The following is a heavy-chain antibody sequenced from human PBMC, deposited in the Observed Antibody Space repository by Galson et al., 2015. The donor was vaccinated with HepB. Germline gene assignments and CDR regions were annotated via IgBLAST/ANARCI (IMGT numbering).Heavy chain of an antibody. Sequence: SLRLSCAASGFTFSTYDMHWVRQAPGKGLEWVSAIGTTGYPYYPASGKGRFTISRENAKNSLYLQIDSLRAGDSAVYFCARAHSSNWAGPYGLDVWGQGTTVTVSS. CDR1: GFTFSTYD. CDR3: ARAHSSNWAGPYGLDV. V-gene: IGHV3-13*05. D-gene: IGHD6-13*01. J-gene: IGHJ6*02. CDR2: IGTTGYP.